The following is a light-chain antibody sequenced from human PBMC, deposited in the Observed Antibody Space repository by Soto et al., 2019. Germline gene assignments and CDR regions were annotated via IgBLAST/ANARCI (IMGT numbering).Light chain of an antibody. CDR2: AAS. Sequence: DIQLTQSPSFLSASVGDRVTITCRASQGISSFLAWYQQKPGKAPNLLISAASTLRTGVPSRFSGSGSGTEFTLTISSLQPEDFATYYCQHLNTYPLTFCGGTKVEI. CDR1: QGISSF. CDR3: QHLNTYPLT. V-gene: IGKV1-9*01. J-gene: IGKJ4*01.